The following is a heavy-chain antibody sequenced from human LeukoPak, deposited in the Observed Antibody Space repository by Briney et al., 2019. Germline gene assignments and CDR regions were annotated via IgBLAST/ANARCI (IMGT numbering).Heavy chain of an antibody. D-gene: IGHD2-2*01. CDR1: GYTFTTYA. Sequence: GASVKVSCKASGYTFTTYAIHWVRQAPGQGLQWMGWISVGDGNTNYSQKSQGRVTLTRDTSASTAYMELTSLISEDTAVYYCARGYSGVVPAAHPDFWGQGTPVTVSS. V-gene: IGHV1-3*01. CDR3: ARGYSGVVPAAHPDF. CDR2: ISVGDGNT. J-gene: IGHJ4*02.